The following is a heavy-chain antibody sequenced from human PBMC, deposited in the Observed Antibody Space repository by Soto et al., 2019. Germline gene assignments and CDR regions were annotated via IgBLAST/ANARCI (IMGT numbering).Heavy chain of an antibody. D-gene: IGHD2-8*01. Sequence: ASVKVSCKASGYTFTNFGISWVRQAPGQGLEWMGWISAYNGNTNYAQKFQGRVTMTTDTSTSTAYMEVRSLRFDDTAVYYCARDLDIVLMVYAINAYYYGMDVWGQGTKVTVSS. J-gene: IGHJ6*02. CDR2: ISAYNGNT. CDR1: GYTFTNFG. V-gene: IGHV1-18*01. CDR3: ARDLDIVLMVYAINAYYYGMDV.